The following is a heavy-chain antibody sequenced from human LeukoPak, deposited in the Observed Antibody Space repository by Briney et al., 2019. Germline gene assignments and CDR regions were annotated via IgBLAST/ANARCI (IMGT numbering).Heavy chain of an antibody. J-gene: IGHJ4*02. Sequence: PGGSLRLSCAASGFTFSSYGMSWVRQAPGKGLEWVSAISGSGGSTYYADSVKGRFTISRDNSKNTLYLQMNSLRAEDTAVYYCAKDTENISGWYFDYWGQGTLVTVSS. CDR2: ISGSGGST. V-gene: IGHV3-23*01. CDR1: GFTFSSYG. CDR3: AKDTENISGWYFDY. D-gene: IGHD6-19*01.